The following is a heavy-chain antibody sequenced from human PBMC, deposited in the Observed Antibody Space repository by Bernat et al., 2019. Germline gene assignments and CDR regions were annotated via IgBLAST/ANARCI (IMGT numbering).Heavy chain of an antibody. D-gene: IGHD2-2*01. CDR1: GGSFSGYY. CDR3: ARGPPLRLDCGSTGCLFDY. J-gene: IGHJ4*02. CDR2: INHSGST. Sequence: QVQLQQLGAGLLKPSETLSLTCAVYGGSFSGYYWSWIRQPPGKGLEWIGEINHSGSTNYNPSLKSPVTISVDTSKTQFTLKLSSVTAADTAVYYCARGPPLRLDCGSTGCLFDYWGQGTLVTVSS. V-gene: IGHV4-34*01.